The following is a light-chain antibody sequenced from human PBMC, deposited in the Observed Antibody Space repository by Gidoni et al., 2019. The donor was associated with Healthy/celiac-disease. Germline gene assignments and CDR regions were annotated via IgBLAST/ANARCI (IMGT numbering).Light chain of an antibody. CDR1: QSISSY. CDR2: AAS. V-gene: IGKV1-39*01. Sequence: DIQMTQSPSSLSASVGDRVTITCRASQSISSYLNWYQQKPGNAPKLLIYAASSLQSGVPSRFSGSGSGTDFTLTSSRLQPEDFATYYWQQSYSTRTFGGGTKVEIK. J-gene: IGKJ4*01. CDR3: QQSYSTRT.